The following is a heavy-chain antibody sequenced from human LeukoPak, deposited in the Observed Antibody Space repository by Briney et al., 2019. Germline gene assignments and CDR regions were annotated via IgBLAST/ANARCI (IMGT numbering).Heavy chain of an antibody. CDR1: GYTLTNYY. CDR3: AREESGGYFDY. D-gene: IGHD2-8*02. J-gene: IGHJ4*02. CDR2: INPTGSST. Sequence: GATVKVSCKASGYTLTNYYMHWVRQAPGQGLEWMGLINPTGSSTNCAQKFRGRVTMTRDTSTSTVYMELSSLRSEDTAVYYCAREESGGYFDYWGQGTLVTVSS. V-gene: IGHV1-46*01.